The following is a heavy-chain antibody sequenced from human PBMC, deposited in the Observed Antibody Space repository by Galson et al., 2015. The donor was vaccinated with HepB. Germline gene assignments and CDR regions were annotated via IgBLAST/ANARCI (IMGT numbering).Heavy chain of an antibody. CDR3: ARGGDIVVVPAAVPFDY. D-gene: IGHD2-2*01. V-gene: IGHV3-33*01. Sequence: SLRLSCAASGFTFSSYGMHWVRQAPGKGLEWVAVIWYDGSNKYYADSVKGRFTISRDNSKNTLYLQMNSLRAEDTAVYYCARGGDIVVVPAAVPFDYWGQETLVTVSS. CDR2: IWYDGSNK. J-gene: IGHJ4*02. CDR1: GFTFSSYG.